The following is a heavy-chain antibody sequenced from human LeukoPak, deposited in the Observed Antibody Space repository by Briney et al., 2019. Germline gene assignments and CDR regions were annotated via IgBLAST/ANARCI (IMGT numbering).Heavy chain of an antibody. D-gene: IGHD1-1*01. V-gene: IGHV4-34*01. CDR1: GGSLSGYY. CDR2: INRTGSA. CDR3: ARAHYGTASPAGGL. J-gene: IGHJ4*02. Sequence: PSETLSLTCAVYGGSLSGYYWSWIRQPPGRGLEWIGEINRTGSAIYNPSLKSRVTVSVDTSKNQFSLKLSSVTAADTAVYYCARAHYGTASPAGGLWGQGTLVTVSS.